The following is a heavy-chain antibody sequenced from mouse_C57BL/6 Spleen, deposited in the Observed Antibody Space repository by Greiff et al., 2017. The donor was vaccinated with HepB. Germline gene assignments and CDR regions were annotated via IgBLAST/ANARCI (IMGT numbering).Heavy chain of an antibody. CDR3: AKGYDWFAY. J-gene: IGHJ3*01. CDR2: INPGSGGT. Sequence: QVQLKESGAELVRPGTSVKVSCKASGYAFTNYLIEWVKQRPGQGLEWIGGINPGSGGTNFNEKFKGKATLTADKSSSTAYMQLSSLTSEDSAVYFCAKGYDWFAYWGQGTLVTVSA. CDR1: GYAFTNYL. D-gene: IGHD2-2*01. V-gene: IGHV1-54*01.